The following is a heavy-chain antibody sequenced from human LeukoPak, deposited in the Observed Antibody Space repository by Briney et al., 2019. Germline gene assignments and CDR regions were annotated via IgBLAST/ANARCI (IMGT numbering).Heavy chain of an antibody. Sequence: SETLSLTCAVSGGSISSSNWWSWVRQPPGKGLEWIGEIYHSGSTNYIPSLKSRVTISVDKSKNQSSLKLSSVTAADTAVYYCARAVGYFDHSLDYWGQGTLVTVSS. CDR2: IYHSGST. D-gene: IGHD3-9*01. J-gene: IGHJ4*02. V-gene: IGHV4-4*02. CDR1: GGSISSSNW. CDR3: ARAVGYFDHSLDY.